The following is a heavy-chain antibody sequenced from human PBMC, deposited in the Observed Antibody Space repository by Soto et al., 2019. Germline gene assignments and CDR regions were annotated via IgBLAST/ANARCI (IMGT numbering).Heavy chain of an antibody. J-gene: IGHJ4*02. CDR3: ARDLRGAGFDSSGWWD. Sequence: SETLSLTCTVSGGSVSSGSYNWSWIRQPPGKELEWIAYIYYSGSTNYNPTLKTQVTISVDTSKNQFALKLSSVTAADTAVYYCARDLRGAGFDSSGWWDWGQGTLVTVSS. CDR2: IYYSGST. CDR1: GGSVSSGSYN. D-gene: IGHD6-19*01. V-gene: IGHV4-61*01.